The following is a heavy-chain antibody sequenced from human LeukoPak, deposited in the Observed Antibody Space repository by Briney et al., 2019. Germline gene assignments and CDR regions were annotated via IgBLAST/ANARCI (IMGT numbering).Heavy chain of an antibody. CDR2: ISGSGGCT. Sequence: GGSLRLSCAASGFTFSSYAMSWVRQAPGKGLEWVSAISGSGGCTYYADSVKGRFTISRDNSKNTLYLQMNSLRAEDTAIYYCAKHLRILYSGMDVWGQGTTVTVSS. D-gene: IGHD2-15*01. CDR1: GFTFSSYA. CDR3: AKHLRILYSGMDV. J-gene: IGHJ6*02. V-gene: IGHV3-23*01.